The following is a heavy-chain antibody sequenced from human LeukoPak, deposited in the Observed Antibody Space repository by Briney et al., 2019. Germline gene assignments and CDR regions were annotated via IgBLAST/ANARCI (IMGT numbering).Heavy chain of an antibody. CDR3: ANSFPLYCSSISCYAPIDY. J-gene: IGHJ4*02. D-gene: IGHD2-2*01. CDR1: GFTFSSYG. Sequence: GGSLRLSCAASGFTFSSYGMHWVRQAPGKGLEWVAVISYDGSNKFYADSVKGRFTISRDNSKNTLYLQMNSLRAEDTAVYYCANSFPLYCSSISCYAPIDYWGQGTLVTVSS. V-gene: IGHV3-30*18. CDR2: ISYDGSNK.